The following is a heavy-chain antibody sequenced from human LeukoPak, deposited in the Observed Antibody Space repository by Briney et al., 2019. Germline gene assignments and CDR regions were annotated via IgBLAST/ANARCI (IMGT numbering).Heavy chain of an antibody. CDR3: AKEIVTVTTLIDY. D-gene: IGHD4-17*01. V-gene: IGHV3-23*01. J-gene: IGHJ4*02. CDR1: GFTFSSYA. Sequence: GGSLRLACAASGFTFSSYAVSWVRQARGKGLGWVSAISGCGGRTYYVDSVKGRFTNSRDNSKNTLYLQMNSLRAEDTAVYYCAKEIVTVTTLIDYWGQGTLVTVSS. CDR2: ISGCGGRT.